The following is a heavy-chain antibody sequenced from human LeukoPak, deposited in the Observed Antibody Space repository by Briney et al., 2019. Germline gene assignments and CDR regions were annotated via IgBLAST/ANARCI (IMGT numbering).Heavy chain of an antibody. Sequence: QSGGSLRLSCAASGFTFSSYGMHWVRQAPGKGLEWVAVIWYDGSNKYYADSVKGRFTISRDNSKNTLYLQMNSLGAEDTAVYYCARDSRGYSGFEPLDYWGQGTLVTVSS. CDR3: ARDSRGYSGFEPLDY. D-gene: IGHD5-12*01. J-gene: IGHJ4*02. CDR1: GFTFSSYG. CDR2: IWYDGSNK. V-gene: IGHV3-33*01.